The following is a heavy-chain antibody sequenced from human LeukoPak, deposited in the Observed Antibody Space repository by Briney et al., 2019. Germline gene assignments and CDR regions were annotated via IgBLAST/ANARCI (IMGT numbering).Heavy chain of an antibody. CDR3: ARDFVQGSPEYFDF. J-gene: IGHJ4*02. CDR2: ISDDGSIK. CDR1: QFSFSDYA. D-gene: IGHD3-10*01. Sequence: PGRSLRLSCAASQFSFSDYAMHWVRQAPDKGLEWVAVISDDGSIKNYGDSVKGRFTITRDNSKNTLYLEMNSLRADDTAVYYCARDFVQGSPEYFDFWGQGTLVTVAS. V-gene: IGHV3-30*04.